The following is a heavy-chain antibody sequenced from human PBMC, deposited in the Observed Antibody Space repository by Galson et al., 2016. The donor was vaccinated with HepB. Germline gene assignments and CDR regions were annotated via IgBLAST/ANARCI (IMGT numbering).Heavy chain of an antibody. Sequence: LRLSCAASGFSFSNSGMSWIRQHPGKGLEWIGYIYYSGNTYYNPSLKSRITISVDTSKNQFSLKLSSVTAADTAVYYCARETKPNYYDTSGYYYYFDYWGQGTLVTVSS. CDR2: IYYSGNT. V-gene: IGHV4-31*02. D-gene: IGHD3-22*01. CDR3: ARETKPNYYDTSGYYYYFDY. J-gene: IGHJ4*02. CDR1: GFSFSNSG.